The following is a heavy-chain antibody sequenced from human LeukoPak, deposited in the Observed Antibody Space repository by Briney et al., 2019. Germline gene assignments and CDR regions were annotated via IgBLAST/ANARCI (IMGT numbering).Heavy chain of an antibody. Sequence: GGSLRLSCAAHGFSFSSYAMHWGRQDPGKGLQYVSAISGNGGSTYYANSVKGRFTISRDNSKNTLYLQMGSLRAEDMAVYYCARVAGIQVWLYPDHWGQGTLVTVSS. CDR3: ARVAGIQVWLYPDH. CDR1: GFSFSSYA. D-gene: IGHD5-18*01. CDR2: ISGNGGST. J-gene: IGHJ4*02. V-gene: IGHV3-64*01.